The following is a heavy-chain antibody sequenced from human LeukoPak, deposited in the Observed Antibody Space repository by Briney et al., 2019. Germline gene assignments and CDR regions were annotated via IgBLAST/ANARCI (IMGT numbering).Heavy chain of an antibody. CDR2: IYYSGST. CDR3: ARLESSGWYGVFDY. D-gene: IGHD6-19*01. CDR1: GGSISSSSYY. V-gene: IGHV4-39*01. Sequence: SETLSLTCTVSGGSISSSSYYWGWIRQPPGKGLEWIGSIYYSGSTYYNPSLKSRVTISVDTSKYQFSRKLSSVTAADTAVYYCARLESSGWYGVFDYWGQGTLVTVSS. J-gene: IGHJ4*02.